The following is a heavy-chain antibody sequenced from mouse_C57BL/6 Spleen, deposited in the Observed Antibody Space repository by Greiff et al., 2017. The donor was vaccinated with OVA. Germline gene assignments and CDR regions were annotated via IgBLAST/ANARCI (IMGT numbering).Heavy chain of an antibody. CDR3: ARSGDSSCPFAY. J-gene: IGHJ3*01. V-gene: IGHV1-50*01. Sequence: QVQLQQPGAELVKPGASVKLSCKASGYTFTSYWMQWVKQRPGQGLEWIGEIDPSDSYTNYNQKFKGKATLTVDTSSSTAYMQLSSLTSEDSAVYYCARSGDSSCPFAYWGQGTLVTVSA. CDR2: IDPSDSYT. CDR1: GYTFTSYW. D-gene: IGHD3-2*02.